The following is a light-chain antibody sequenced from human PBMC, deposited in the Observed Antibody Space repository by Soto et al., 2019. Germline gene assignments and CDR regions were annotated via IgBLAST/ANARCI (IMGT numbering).Light chain of an antibody. CDR1: SSDVGGYNY. CDR3: SSYTASSTYV. V-gene: IGLV2-14*03. CDR2: DVS. Sequence: QSALTQPASVSGSPGQSITISCTGTSSDVGGYNYVSWYQHHPGKAPKLMIFDVSNRPSGVSNRFSGSKSGNTACLTISGLQAEDEADYYCSSYTASSTYVFGTGTKVTVL. J-gene: IGLJ1*01.